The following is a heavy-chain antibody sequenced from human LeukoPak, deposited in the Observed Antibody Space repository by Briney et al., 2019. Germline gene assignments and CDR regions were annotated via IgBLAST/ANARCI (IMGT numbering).Heavy chain of an antibody. V-gene: IGHV1-8*01. D-gene: IGHD1-1*01. CDR2: MNPNSGNT. J-gene: IGHJ4*02. Sequence: AASVTVSCKASGYTFTSYDINWVRQATGQGLEWMGWMNPNSGNTGYAQKFQGRVTMTRNTSISTAYMELSSLRSEDTAVYYCARGLGNDGIFDYWGQGTLVTVSS. CDR1: GYTFTSYD. CDR3: ARGLGNDGIFDY.